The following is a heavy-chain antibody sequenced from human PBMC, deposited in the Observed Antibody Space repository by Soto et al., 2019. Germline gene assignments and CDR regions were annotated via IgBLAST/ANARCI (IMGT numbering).Heavy chain of an antibody. Sequence: QVQLVQSGAEVKKPGASVKVSCKASGYTFTSYGISWVRQAPGQGLEWMGWISAYNGNTNYAQKLQGRVTMTTDTSTSTAYMELRSLRSDNTAVYYCARDGNDYDILTGAISLDYWGQGTLVTVSS. CDR2: ISAYNGNT. D-gene: IGHD3-9*01. V-gene: IGHV1-18*01. J-gene: IGHJ4*02. CDR3: ARDGNDYDILTGAISLDY. CDR1: GYTFTSYG.